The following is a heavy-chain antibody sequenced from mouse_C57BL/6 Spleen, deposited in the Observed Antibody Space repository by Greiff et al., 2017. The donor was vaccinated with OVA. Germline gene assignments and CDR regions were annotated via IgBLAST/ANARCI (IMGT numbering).Heavy chain of an antibody. CDR1: GFTFSSYT. J-gene: IGHJ4*01. CDR3: ARHGGYGYYAMDY. Sequence: EVKLVESGGGLVKPGGSLKLSCAASGFTFSSYTMSWVRQTPEKRLEWVATISGGGGNTYYPDSVKGRFTISRDNAKNTLYLQMSSLSSEDTALYYCARHGGYGYYAMDYWGQGTSVTVSS. V-gene: IGHV5-9*04. CDR2: ISGGGGNT. D-gene: IGHD3-1*01.